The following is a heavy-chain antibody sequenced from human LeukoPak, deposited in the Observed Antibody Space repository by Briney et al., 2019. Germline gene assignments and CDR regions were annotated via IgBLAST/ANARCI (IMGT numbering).Heavy chain of an antibody. D-gene: IGHD4-17*01. CDR1: GGSISSDY. Sequence: PSETLSLTCTVSGGSISSDYWSWMRQPPGKGLEWIAFLHYSGTINYNPSLKSRVTISVDTSKSQFSLRLNSVTAADTAVYYCAREGGGMTTVTRNYFDYWGQGTLVTVSS. V-gene: IGHV4-59*12. CDR2: LHYSGTI. J-gene: IGHJ4*02. CDR3: AREGGGMTTVTRNYFDY.